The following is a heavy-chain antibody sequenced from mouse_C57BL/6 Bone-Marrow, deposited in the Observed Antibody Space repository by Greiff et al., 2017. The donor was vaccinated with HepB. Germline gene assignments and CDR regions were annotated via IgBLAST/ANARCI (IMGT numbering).Heavy chain of an antibody. V-gene: IGHV2-6-1*01. CDR3: ARQPFIAGYFDV. Sequence: VQLQQSGPGLVAPSQRLSITCTVSGFSLTSYGVHWVRQPPGKGLEWLVVIWSDGSTTYNSALKSRLSISKDNSKSQVFLKMNSLQTDDTAMYYCARQPFIAGYFDVWGTGTTVTVSS. CDR2: IWSDGST. J-gene: IGHJ1*03. CDR1: GFSLTSYG. D-gene: IGHD1-1*01.